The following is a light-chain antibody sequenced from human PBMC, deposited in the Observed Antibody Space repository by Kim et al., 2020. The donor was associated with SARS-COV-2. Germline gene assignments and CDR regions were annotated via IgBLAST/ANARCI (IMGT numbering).Light chain of an antibody. CDR3: QQLNSYAL. V-gene: IGKV1-9*01. CDR1: QGIDS. CDR2: AAS. Sequence: DIQLTQSPSFLSASVGDRVTITCRASQGIDSLAWYQQKPGKAPILLIYAASTLQSGVPLRFSGSGSGTEFTLTISSLQPEDFATYYCQQLNSYALFGQGARLESK. J-gene: IGKJ5*01.